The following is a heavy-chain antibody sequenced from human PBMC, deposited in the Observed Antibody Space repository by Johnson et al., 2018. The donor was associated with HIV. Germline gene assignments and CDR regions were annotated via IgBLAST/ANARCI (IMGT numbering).Heavy chain of an antibody. CDR3: AKESKWESRTPHAFDM. CDR2: ISGSGGST. J-gene: IGHJ3*02. D-gene: IGHD1-26*01. Sequence: VQLVESGGGLIQPGGSLRLSCAASGFTFSSYAMSWVRQAPGKGLAWVSAISGSGGSTYYADSVKGRFTISRDNSKNTLYLQMKSLRPEDTAVYYCAKESKWESRTPHAFDMWGQGTMVTVSS. CDR1: GFTFSSYA. V-gene: IGHV3-23*04.